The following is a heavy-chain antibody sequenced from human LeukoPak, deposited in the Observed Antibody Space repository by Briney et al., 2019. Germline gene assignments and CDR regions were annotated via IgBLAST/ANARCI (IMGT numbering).Heavy chain of an antibody. J-gene: IGHJ6*02. D-gene: IGHD1-26*01. V-gene: IGHV4-34*01. CDR1: GGSFSGYY. CDR2: INHSGST. CDR3: ARGLGGLWYGMDV. Sequence: SQTLSLTCAVYGGSFSGYYWSWIRQPPGKGLEWIGEINHSGSTNYNPSLKSRVTISVDTSKNQFSLKLSSVTAADTAVYYCARGLGGLWYGMDVWGQGTTVTVSS.